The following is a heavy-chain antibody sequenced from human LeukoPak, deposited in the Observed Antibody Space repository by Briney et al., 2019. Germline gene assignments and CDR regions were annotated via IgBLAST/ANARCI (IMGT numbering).Heavy chain of an antibody. J-gene: IGHJ6*02. CDR2: TSGSGGST. V-gene: IGHV3-23*01. CDR3: AKGEAYYYGMDV. CDR1: GFTFSSYA. Sequence: GGSLRLSCAASGFTFSSYAMSWVRQAPGKGLEWVSATSGSGGSTYYADSVKGRFTISRDNSKNTLYLQMNSLRAEDTAVYYCAKGEAYYYGMDVWGQGTTVTVSS.